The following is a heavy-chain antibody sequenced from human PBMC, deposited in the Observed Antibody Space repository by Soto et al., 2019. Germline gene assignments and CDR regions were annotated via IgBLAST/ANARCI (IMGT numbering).Heavy chain of an antibody. CDR2: INGNADNS. V-gene: IGHV3-74*01. J-gene: IGHJ4*02. Sequence: EVQLAESGGGLVLTGGSLRLSCAASGFSFVSYWMHWVRQVPGEGLAWVSRINGNADNSDYADSVKGRFTISIDNAMKRLSLQRDSLRANDTGVYYCVRDFRGAVAGSEFDHWGQGTLVTVSS. CDR3: VRDFRGAVAGSEFDH. CDR1: GFSFVSYW. D-gene: IGHD6-19*01.